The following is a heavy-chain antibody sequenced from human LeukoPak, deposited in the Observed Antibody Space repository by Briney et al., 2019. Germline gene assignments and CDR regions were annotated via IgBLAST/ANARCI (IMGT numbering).Heavy chain of an antibody. V-gene: IGHV1-2*02. Sequence: ASVKVSCKASGYTFTGYYMHWVRQAPGQGLEWMGWINPNSGGTNYAQKFQGRVTMTRDTSITTAYMELNRLRSDDTAVYYCASGAQSIATAVTRGDYFDYWGRGTLVTVSS. D-gene: IGHD6-13*01. CDR2: INPNSGGT. J-gene: IGHJ4*02. CDR3: ASGAQSIATAVTRGDYFDY. CDR1: GYTFTGYY.